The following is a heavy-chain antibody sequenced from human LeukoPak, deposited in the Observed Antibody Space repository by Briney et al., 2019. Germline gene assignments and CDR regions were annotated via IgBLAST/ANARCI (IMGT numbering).Heavy chain of an antibody. V-gene: IGHV3-30*18. CDR1: GFTFSSYG. J-gene: IGHJ4*02. CDR2: ISYDGSNK. CDR3: AKWPLDGYSSGWYYFDY. D-gene: IGHD6-19*01. Sequence: QSGRSLRLSCAASGFTFSSYGMHWVRQAPGKGLEWVAVISYDGSNKYYADSVKGRFTISRDNSKNTLYLQMNSLRAEDTAVYYCAKWPLDGYSSGWYYFDYWGQGTLVTVPS.